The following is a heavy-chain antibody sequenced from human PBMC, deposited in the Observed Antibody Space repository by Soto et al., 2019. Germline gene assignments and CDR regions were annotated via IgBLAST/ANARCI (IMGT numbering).Heavy chain of an antibody. Sequence: QVQLVQSGAEVKKPGASVKVSCEASGYTFTTNDIDWVRQASGQGLEWMGWMKPSTGDSGYAQDFQGRITMIRDTATSTAYMELSSLRSEDTVVYYCARGGPAAGFDLWGQGTLVTVSS. CDR2: MKPSTGDS. J-gene: IGHJ4*02. V-gene: IGHV1-8*01. D-gene: IGHD2-2*01. CDR3: ARGGPAAGFDL. CDR1: GYTFTTND.